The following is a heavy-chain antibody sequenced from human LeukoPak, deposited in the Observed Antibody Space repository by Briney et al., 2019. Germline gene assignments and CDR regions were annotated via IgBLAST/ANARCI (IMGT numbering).Heavy chain of an antibody. Sequence: SETLSLTCTVSGGSISSYYWSWIRQPPGKRLEWIGYIYYSGSTNYNPSLKSPITISVDTSKNQFSLKLSSVTAADTAVYYCARDNWNYGSSMDVWGQGTTVTVSS. D-gene: IGHD1-7*01. CDR2: IYYSGST. CDR3: ARDNWNYGSSMDV. CDR1: GGSISSYY. J-gene: IGHJ6*02. V-gene: IGHV4-59*01.